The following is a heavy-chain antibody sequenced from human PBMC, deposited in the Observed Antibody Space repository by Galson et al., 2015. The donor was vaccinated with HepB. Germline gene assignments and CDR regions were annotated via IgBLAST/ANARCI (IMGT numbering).Heavy chain of an antibody. CDR3: AKSPPEAVAGNEPLNFDY. CDR2: ISWNSGSI. CDR1: GFTFDDYA. J-gene: IGHJ4*02. V-gene: IGHV3-9*01. D-gene: IGHD6-19*01. Sequence: SLRLSCAASGFTFDDYAMHWVRQAPGKGLEWVSGISWNSGSIGYADSVKGRFTISRDNAKNSLYLQMSSLRAEDTALYYCAKSPPEAVAGNEPLNFDYWGQGTLVTVSS.